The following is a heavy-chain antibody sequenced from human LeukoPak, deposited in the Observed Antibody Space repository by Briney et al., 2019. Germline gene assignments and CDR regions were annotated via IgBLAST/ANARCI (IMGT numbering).Heavy chain of an antibody. Sequence: GASVKVSCKASGYTFSDHYVHWVRQAPGQGLEWMGWINPSSGDTSYAQRFQGRVTLTRDTSISTVYMELTGLRSDDTAVFYCARDGGYCRSASCSQYFCYGLDVWGQGTTVTVSS. D-gene: IGHD2-2*01. CDR2: INPSSGDT. CDR3: ARDGGYCRSASCSQYFCYGLDV. V-gene: IGHV1-2*02. CDR1: GYTFSDHY. J-gene: IGHJ6*02.